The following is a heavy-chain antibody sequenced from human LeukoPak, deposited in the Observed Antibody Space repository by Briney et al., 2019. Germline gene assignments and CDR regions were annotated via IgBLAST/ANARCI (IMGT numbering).Heavy chain of an antibody. D-gene: IGHD6-6*01. Sequence: PGGSLRLSCAASGFTFSSYWMSWVRQAPGKGLEWVANIKQDGSEKYYVDSVKGRFTISRDNAKNSLYLQMNSLRAEDTAVFHCAKDHSPIGDRPSFFDSWGQGALVTVSS. J-gene: IGHJ4*02. CDR3: AKDHSPIGDRPSFFDS. CDR1: GFTFSSYW. CDR2: IKQDGSEK. V-gene: IGHV3-7*01.